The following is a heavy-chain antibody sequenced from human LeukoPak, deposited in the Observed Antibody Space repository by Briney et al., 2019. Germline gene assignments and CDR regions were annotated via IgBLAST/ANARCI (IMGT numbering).Heavy chain of an antibody. Sequence: AASVKVSCKASGYTFTSYDINWVRQATGQGLEWMGWMSPNGGNTGYAQKFQGRVTMTRSTSMSTAYMEQSRLTSDDTAVYYCARERLSGEFAYWGQGTLVTVSS. V-gene: IGHV1-8*01. CDR1: GYTFTSYD. CDR3: ARERLSGEFAY. D-gene: IGHD5-12*01. CDR2: MSPNGGNT. J-gene: IGHJ4*02.